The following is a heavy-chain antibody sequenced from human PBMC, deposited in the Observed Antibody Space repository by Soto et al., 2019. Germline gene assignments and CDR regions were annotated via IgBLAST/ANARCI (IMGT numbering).Heavy chain of an antibody. CDR1: GGSISSGGYF. V-gene: IGHV4-31*03. D-gene: IGHD6-6*01. Sequence: SETLSLTCTVSGGSISSGGYFWSWIRQHPGKGLEWIGYNYYSGITYYNPSLKSRVTISLDTSKNQFSLKLSSVTAADTAVYYCARGSSIAGLYYGMDVWGQGTTVTVS. CDR3: ARGSSIAGLYYGMDV. J-gene: IGHJ6*02. CDR2: NYYSGIT.